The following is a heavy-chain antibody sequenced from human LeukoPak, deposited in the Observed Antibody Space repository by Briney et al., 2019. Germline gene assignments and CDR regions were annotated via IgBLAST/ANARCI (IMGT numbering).Heavy chain of an antibody. CDR2: ISWNSGSI. D-gene: IGHD6-13*01. Sequence: PGRSLRLSCAASGFTFDDYAMHWVRQAPGKGLEWVSGISWNSGSIGYADSVKGRFTISRDNAKNSLYLQMNSLRAEDTALYYCAKDMGYSSSAGFDYRGQGTLVTVSS. CDR1: GFTFDDYA. V-gene: IGHV3-9*01. J-gene: IGHJ4*02. CDR3: AKDMGYSSSAGFDY.